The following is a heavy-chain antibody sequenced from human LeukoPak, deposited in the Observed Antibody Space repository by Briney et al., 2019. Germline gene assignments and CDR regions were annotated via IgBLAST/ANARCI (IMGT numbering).Heavy chain of an antibody. CDR1: GYTFTSYD. D-gene: IGHD3-22*01. CDR3: ARSGGAPYYYDSSGFDY. V-gene: IGHV1-8*01. CDR2: MNPTSGNT. J-gene: IGHJ4*02. Sequence: ASVKVSCKASGYTFTSYDINWVRQATGQGLEWMGWMNPTSGNTGYAQKFQGRVTMTRNTSISTAYMELSSLRSEDTAVYYCARSGGAPYYYDSSGFDYWGQGTLVTVSS.